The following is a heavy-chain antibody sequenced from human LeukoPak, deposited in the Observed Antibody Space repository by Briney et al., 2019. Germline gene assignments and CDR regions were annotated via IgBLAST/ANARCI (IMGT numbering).Heavy chain of an antibody. V-gene: IGHV4-31*03. J-gene: IGHJ2*01. CDR1: GGSINNGGYY. D-gene: IGHD3-3*01. Sequence: SQTLSLTCTVSGGSINNGGYYWSWIRQHPGKGLEWIGYIYYSGSSYYNPSLRSRVTISVDTSKNQFSLKLSSVTAADTAVYYCARAYYDFWSGYPRGGWYFDLWGRGTLVTVSS. CDR2: IYYSGSS. CDR3: ARAYYDFWSGYPRGGWYFDL.